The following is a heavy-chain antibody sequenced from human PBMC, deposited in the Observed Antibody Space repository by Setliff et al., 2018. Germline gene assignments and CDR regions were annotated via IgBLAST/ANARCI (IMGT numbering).Heavy chain of an antibody. Sequence: GESLKISCQGFGFIFTNYWIAWVRQMPGKGLEYMGIIYSHDSNTMYSPSFQGQVTISADKSISTAYLQWSRLKASDTAMYYCARGLGESHSQAFDLWGQGTMVTVSS. CDR2: IYSHDSNT. J-gene: IGHJ3*01. CDR1: GFIFTNYW. V-gene: IGHV5-51*01. CDR3: ARGLGESHSQAFDL.